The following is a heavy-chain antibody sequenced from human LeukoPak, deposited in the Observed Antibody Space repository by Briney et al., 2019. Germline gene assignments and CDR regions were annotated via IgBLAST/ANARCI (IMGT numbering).Heavy chain of an antibody. J-gene: IGHJ5*02. V-gene: IGHV3-23*01. Sequence: PGGSLRLSCAASGFTFSSYAMSWVRQAPGKGLEWVSAISGSGGSTYYADSVKGRFTISRDNSKNTVYLQMNSLRVEDTAVYHCAKDRVVRGVDNWFDPWGQGTLVTVSS. CDR1: GFTFSSYA. D-gene: IGHD3-10*01. CDR2: ISGSGGST. CDR3: AKDRVVRGVDNWFDP.